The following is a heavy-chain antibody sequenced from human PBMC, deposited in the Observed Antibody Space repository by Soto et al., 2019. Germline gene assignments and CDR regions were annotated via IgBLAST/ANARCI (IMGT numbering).Heavy chain of an antibody. V-gene: IGHV3-64D*06. CDR3: VKDPVVPAAIPTRRGMDV. CDR2: ISSNGGST. CDR1: GFTFSSYA. J-gene: IGHJ6*02. Sequence: GGSLRLSCSASGFTFSSYAMHWVRQAPGKGLEYVSAISSNGGSTYYADSVKGRFTISRDNSKNTLYLQMSSLRAEDTAVYYCVKDPVVPAAIPTRRGMDVWGQGTTVTVS. D-gene: IGHD2-2*01.